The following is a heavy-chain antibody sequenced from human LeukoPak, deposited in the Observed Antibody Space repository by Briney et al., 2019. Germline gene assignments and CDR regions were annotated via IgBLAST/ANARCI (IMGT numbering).Heavy chain of an antibody. Sequence: GGSLRLSCAASGFTFDDYAIHWVRQAPGKGLEWVSLTSGDGGSTYYADSVKGRFTISRDNNKNSLYLQMNSLRTEDTVLYYCAKDMIPHEMSGGWSHWGQGTLVTVSS. V-gene: IGHV3-43*02. D-gene: IGHD6-19*01. CDR1: GFTFDDYA. J-gene: IGHJ4*02. CDR2: TSGDGGST. CDR3: AKDMIPHEMSGGWSH.